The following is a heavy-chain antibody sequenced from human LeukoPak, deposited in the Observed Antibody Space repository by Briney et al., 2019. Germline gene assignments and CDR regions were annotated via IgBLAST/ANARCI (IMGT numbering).Heavy chain of an antibody. V-gene: IGHV4-39*07. Sequence: SETLSLTCTVSGGSISSSSYYWGWIRQPPGKGLEWIGSIYYSGSTYYNPSLKSRVTISVDTSKNQFSLKLSSVTAADTAVYYCAEFEYSGSSANYWGQGTLVTVSS. D-gene: IGHD6-6*01. CDR3: AEFEYSGSSANY. CDR2: IYYSGST. J-gene: IGHJ4*02. CDR1: GGSISSSSYY.